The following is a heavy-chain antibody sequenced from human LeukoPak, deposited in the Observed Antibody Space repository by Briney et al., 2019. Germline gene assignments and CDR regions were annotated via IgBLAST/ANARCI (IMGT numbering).Heavy chain of an antibody. V-gene: IGHV3-21*06. J-gene: IGHJ4*02. Sequence: PSETLSLTCTVSGGSISSSSYYWGWIRRPPGKGLEWVSSLSSSGRYIYYADSVKGRFTISRDNAKNSLYLQMNSLRAEDTAVYYCAREPESGDSTEAFDYWGQGTLVTVSS. CDR1: GGSISSSS. D-gene: IGHD2-21*01. CDR2: LSSSGRYI. CDR3: AREPESGDSTEAFDY.